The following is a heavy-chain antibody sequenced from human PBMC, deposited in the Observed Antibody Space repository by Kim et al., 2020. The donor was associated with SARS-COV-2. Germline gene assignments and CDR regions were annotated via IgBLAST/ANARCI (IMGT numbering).Heavy chain of an antibody. V-gene: IGHV1-69*13. CDR3: ARTLWAKGGRLVVYAAHYYYYGMDV. CDR1: GGTFSSYA. D-gene: IGHD2-8*02. CDR2: IIPIFGTA. J-gene: IGHJ6*04. Sequence: SVNVSCKASGGTFSSYAISWVRQAPGQGLEWMGGIIPIFGTANYAQKFQGRVTITADESTSTAYMELSSLRSEDTAVYYCARTLWAKGGRLVVYAAHYYYYGMDVWGKGTTVTVSS.